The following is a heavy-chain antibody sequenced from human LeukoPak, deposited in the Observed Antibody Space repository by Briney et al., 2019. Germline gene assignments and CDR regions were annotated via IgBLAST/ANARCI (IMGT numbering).Heavy chain of an antibody. CDR2: ISYGGSNK. D-gene: IGHD3-10*01. V-gene: IGHV3-30*18. Sequence: GGSLRLSCAASGFTFSSYGMHWVRQAPGKGLEWVAVISYGGSNKYYADSVKGRFTISRDNSKNTLYLQMNSLRAEDTAVYYCAKDYYGSGSYQYYFDYWGQGTLVTVSS. CDR1: GFTFSSYG. CDR3: AKDYYGSGSYQYYFDY. J-gene: IGHJ4*02.